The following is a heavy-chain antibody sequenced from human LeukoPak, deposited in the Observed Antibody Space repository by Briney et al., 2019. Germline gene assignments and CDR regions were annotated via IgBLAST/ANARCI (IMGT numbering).Heavy chain of an antibody. CDR1: GGSISSYY. CDR3: ASYTTSRYCSSTSCYRAFDI. Sequence: SETLSLTCTVSGGSISSYYWSWIGQPPGKGLEGMGYIYYSGSTNYNPSLKSRVTISVDTSKNQFSLKLSSVTAADTAVYYCASYTTSRYCSSTSCYRAFDIWGQGTMVTVSS. CDR2: IYYSGST. J-gene: IGHJ3*02. D-gene: IGHD2-2*01. V-gene: IGHV4-59*01.